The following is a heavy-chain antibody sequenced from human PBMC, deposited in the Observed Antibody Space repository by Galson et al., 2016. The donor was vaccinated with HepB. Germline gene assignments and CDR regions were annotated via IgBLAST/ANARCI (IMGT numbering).Heavy chain of an antibody. V-gene: IGHV3-66*01. D-gene: IGHD2-21*01. Sequence: SLRLSCAASGFTVSASSMTWVRQAPGKGLEWVSTIHRGGGTYYTYSVKGRFTIARDRSKNTLYLQMSSLKVEDTAVYYCAVVGDVSRDWGQGTLVTVSS. J-gene: IGHJ4*02. CDR3: AVVGDVSRD. CDR1: GFTVSASS. CDR2: IHRGGGT.